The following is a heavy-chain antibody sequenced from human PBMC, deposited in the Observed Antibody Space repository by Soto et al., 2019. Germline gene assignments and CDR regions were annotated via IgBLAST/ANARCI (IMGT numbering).Heavy chain of an antibody. Sequence: PGGSLRLSCAASGFTFSSYSMNWVRRAPGKGLEWVSYISSSSSTIYYADSVKGRFTISRDNAKNSLYLQMNSLRDEDTAVYYCAREIVVVPAAIWLYYYYGMDVWGQGTTVTVSS. J-gene: IGHJ6*02. CDR1: GFTFSSYS. CDR3: AREIVVVPAAIWLYYYYGMDV. CDR2: ISSSSSTI. V-gene: IGHV3-48*02. D-gene: IGHD2-2*01.